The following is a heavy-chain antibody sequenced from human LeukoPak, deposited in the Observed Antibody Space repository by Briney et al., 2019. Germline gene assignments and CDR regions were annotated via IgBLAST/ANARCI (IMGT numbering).Heavy chain of an antibody. CDR3: ARRYGYIDY. CDR1: GLTFSSYA. CDR2: ISYSGGTT. J-gene: IGHJ4*02. V-gene: IGHV3-23*01. Sequence: PGGSLRLSCAASGLTFSSYAMSWVRQAPGKGLEWVSAISYSGGTTYYADSVKGRFTISRDNSKNTLFLQMNSLRAEDTAVYYCARRYGYIDYWGQGTLVTVSS. D-gene: IGHD5-18*01.